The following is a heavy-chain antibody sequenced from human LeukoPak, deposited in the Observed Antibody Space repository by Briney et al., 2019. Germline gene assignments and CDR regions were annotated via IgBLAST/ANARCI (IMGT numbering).Heavy chain of an antibody. V-gene: IGHV1-46*01. J-gene: IGHJ5*02. D-gene: IGHD2-2*01. CDR2: INPSCGST. CDR1: GYTFTSYY. CDR3: ARGFVVVPAAKYSSSGAWFDP. Sequence: ASVKVSCKASGYTFTSYYMHWVRQAPGQGLEWMGIINPSCGSTSYAQKFQGRVTMTRDMSTSTVYMELSSLRSEDTAVYYCARGFVVVPAAKYSSSGAWFDPWGQGTLVTVSS.